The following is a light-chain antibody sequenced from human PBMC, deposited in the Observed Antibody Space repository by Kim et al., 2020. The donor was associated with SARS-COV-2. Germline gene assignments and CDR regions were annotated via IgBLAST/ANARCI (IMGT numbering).Light chain of an antibody. CDR1: QSTDNY. CDR3: QQRSSCTRT. CDR2: DAS. J-gene: IGKJ1*01. V-gene: IGKV3-11*01. Sequence: LSPGESATPSCRARQSTDNYLAWYHQHPAQAPMLLIYDASNGDTGVPTMFSGSGSGTDFTLTIIRLEPEDPAVYYCQQRSSCTRTFGQGTKVDIK.